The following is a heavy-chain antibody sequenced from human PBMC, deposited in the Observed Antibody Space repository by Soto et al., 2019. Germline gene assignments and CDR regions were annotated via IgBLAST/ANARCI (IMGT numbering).Heavy chain of an antibody. Sequence: LSLTCTVSGGSISSYYWSWIRQPPGKGLEWIGYIYYSGSTNYNPSLKSRVTISVDTSKNQFSLKLSSVTAADTAVYYCARLGSGIDYYDSSGYPRVFDYWGQGTLVTVPS. V-gene: IGHV4-59*08. CDR1: GGSISSYY. D-gene: IGHD3-22*01. J-gene: IGHJ4*02. CDR3: ARLGSGIDYYDSSGYPRVFDY. CDR2: IYYSGST.